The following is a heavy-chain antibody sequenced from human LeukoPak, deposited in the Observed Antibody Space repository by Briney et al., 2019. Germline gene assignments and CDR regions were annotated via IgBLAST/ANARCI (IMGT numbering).Heavy chain of an antibody. CDR2: INPNSGGT. CDR3: ARDASSGFDGSYYSDY. J-gene: IGHJ4*02. V-gene: IGHV1-2*02. CDR1: GYTFTGYY. D-gene: IGHD3-9*01. Sequence: ASVKVSCKASGYTFTGYYIHWVRQAPGQGLEWMGLINPNSGGTNYAQKFQGRVTMTRDTSIDTAFVELSSLTSDDTALYYCARDASSGFDGSYYSDYWGQGSLVTVSS.